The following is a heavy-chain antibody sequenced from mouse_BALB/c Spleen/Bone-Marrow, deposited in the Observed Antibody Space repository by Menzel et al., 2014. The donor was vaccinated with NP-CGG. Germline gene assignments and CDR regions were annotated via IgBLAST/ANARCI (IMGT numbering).Heavy chain of an antibody. Sequence: QVQLQQPGPELVKPGASVRIPCKASNYTFTTYYIYWAKQRPGQGLEWIGWIYPGNVNTKYNEKFKAKATLTADKSSSTAYMQLSSLTSEDSAVYFCARSRYGSYYGYWGRGTPLTVSS. V-gene: IGHV1S56*01. CDR1: NYTFTTYY. CDR3: ARSRYGSYYGY. D-gene: IGHD1-1*01. J-gene: IGHJ2*01. CDR2: IYPGNVNT.